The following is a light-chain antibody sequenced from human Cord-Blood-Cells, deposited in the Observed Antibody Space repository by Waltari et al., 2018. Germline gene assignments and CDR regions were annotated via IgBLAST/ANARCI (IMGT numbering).Light chain of an antibody. CDR1: QSIRSY. Sequence: DIQMTQSTSSLSASVGDRVTITCRASQSIRSYSKWYQQKPGKAPKLLIYAASSLQSGVPSRFSGSGSGTDFTLTISILQPEDFATYYCQQSYSTPPFTFGPGTKVDIK. V-gene: IGKV1-39*01. CDR2: AAS. CDR3: QQSYSTPPFT. J-gene: IGKJ3*01.